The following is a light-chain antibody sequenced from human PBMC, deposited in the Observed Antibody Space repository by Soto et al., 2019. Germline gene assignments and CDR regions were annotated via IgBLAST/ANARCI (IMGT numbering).Light chain of an antibody. J-gene: IGKJ1*01. Sequence: EIVMTQSPATLSVXPGXXXXXXXXASQSVSNNYLAWXXQKPGXXPXXLIYGASNRATGIPDRLSGSGSGTEFTLTISRMEPEDFAVDDCQQYGSSGTFGQGTKVDIK. CDR2: GAS. V-gene: IGKV3-20*01. CDR1: QSVSNNY. CDR3: QQYGSSGT.